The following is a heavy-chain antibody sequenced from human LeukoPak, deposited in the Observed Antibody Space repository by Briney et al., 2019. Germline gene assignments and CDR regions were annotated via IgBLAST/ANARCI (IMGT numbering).Heavy chain of an antibody. V-gene: IGHV3-30*03. Sequence: GGSLRLSCAASGFTFSSYGMHWVRQAPGKGLEWVAVISYDGSNKYYADSVKGRFTISRDNSKNTLYLQMNSLRAEDTAAYYCARGNPELYFDYWGQGTLVTVSS. D-gene: IGHD1-26*01. CDR3: ARGNPELYFDY. J-gene: IGHJ4*02. CDR1: GFTFSSYG. CDR2: ISYDGSNK.